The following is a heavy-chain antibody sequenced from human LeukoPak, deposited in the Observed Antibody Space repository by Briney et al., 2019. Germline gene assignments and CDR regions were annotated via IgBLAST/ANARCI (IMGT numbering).Heavy chain of an antibody. CDR2: ISAYNGNT. D-gene: IGHD2-2*01. Sequence: ASVKVSCKASGYTFTSYGISWVRQAPGQGLEWMGWISAYNGNTNYAQKLQGRVTMTTDTSTCTAYMELRRLRSDDTAVYYCARDYCSSTSCLFDYWGQGTLVTVSS. J-gene: IGHJ4*02. CDR3: ARDYCSSTSCLFDY. V-gene: IGHV1-18*01. CDR1: GYTFTSYG.